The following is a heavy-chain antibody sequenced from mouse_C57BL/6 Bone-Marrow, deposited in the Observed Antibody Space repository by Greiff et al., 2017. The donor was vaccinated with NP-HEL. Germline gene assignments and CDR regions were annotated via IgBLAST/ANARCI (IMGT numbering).Heavy chain of an antibody. J-gene: IGHJ1*03. V-gene: IGHV1-64*01. Sequence: QVQLQQPGAELVKPGASVKLSCKASGYTFTSYWMHWVKQRPGQGLEWIGMIHPNSGSTNYNEKFKSKATLTVDKSSSTAYMQLSSLTSEDSAVYYCARHDYGSSVYFDVWGTGTTVTVSS. CDR3: ARHDYGSSVYFDV. D-gene: IGHD1-1*01. CDR1: GYTFTSYW. CDR2: IHPNSGST.